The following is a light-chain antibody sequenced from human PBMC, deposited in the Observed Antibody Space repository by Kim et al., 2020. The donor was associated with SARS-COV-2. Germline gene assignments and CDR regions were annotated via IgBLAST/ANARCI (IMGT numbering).Light chain of an antibody. V-gene: IGLV2-14*03. CDR2: DVS. Sequence: QSALTQPASVSGSPGQSITISCTGTSSDVGSYNYVSWYQQHPGNVPKLMISDVSNRPSGVSNRFSGSKSGNTASLTISGLQAEDEADYYCSSYTSISTVVFGGGTQLTVL. J-gene: IGLJ3*02. CDR1: SSDVGSYNY. CDR3: SSYTSISTVV.